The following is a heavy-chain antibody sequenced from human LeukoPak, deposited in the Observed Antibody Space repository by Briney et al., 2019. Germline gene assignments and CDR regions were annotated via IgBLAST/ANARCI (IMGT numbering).Heavy chain of an antibody. CDR2: IIPIFGTA. D-gene: IGHD3-10*01. J-gene: IGHJ4*02. Sequence: ASVKVSCKASGGTFSSYAISWVRQAPGQGLEWMGGIIPIFGTANYAQKFQGRVTITTDESTSTAYMELSSLRSEDTAVYYCARDNYYGSGSSSLLDYWGQGTLVTVSS. CDR3: ARDNYYGSGSSSLLDY. CDR1: GGTFSSYA. V-gene: IGHV1-69*05.